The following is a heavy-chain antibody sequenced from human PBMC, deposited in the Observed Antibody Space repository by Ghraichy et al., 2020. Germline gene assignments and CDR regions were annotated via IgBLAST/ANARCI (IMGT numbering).Heavy chain of an antibody. J-gene: IGHJ6*02. V-gene: IGHV3-48*02. CDR3: ARASTVVRFYYYDGMDV. CDR2: ITWSSRSI. CDR1: GFSFSDYN. D-gene: IGHD4-23*01. Sequence: GGSLRLSCIGSGFSFSDYNMNWVRQSPGKGLEWVSYITWSSRSIFYADSVKGRFTISRENAQNSLYLQMNNLRDEDTALYYCARASTVVRFYYYDGMDVWGQGTTGTVSS.